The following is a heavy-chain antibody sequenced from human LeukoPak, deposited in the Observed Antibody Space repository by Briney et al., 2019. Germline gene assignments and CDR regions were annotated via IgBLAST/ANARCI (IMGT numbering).Heavy chain of an antibody. Sequence: SETLSLTCPVSDASIRSRAYYWGWIRQPPGKGLEWIGSIYYSGSTYYNPSLKSRVTISIDTSKNQFSLKLSSVTAADTAVYYCASEPYGSGSFLGAFDIWGQGTMVTVSS. CDR2: IYYSGST. CDR1: DASIRSRAYY. J-gene: IGHJ3*02. V-gene: IGHV4-39*01. CDR3: ASEPYGSGSFLGAFDI. D-gene: IGHD3-10*01.